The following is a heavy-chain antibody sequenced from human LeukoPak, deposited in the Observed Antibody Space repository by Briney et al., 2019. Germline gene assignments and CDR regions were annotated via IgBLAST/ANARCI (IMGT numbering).Heavy chain of an antibody. D-gene: IGHD5-24*01. CDR1: GFTFSELY. Sequence: PGGSLTLSCAPSGFTFSELYMIWIRQAPAKGLEWVSCISSSASTIDYAASVKGRFTISRDNAKNSLYLQMNSLRAEDTAVYYCASQGRRDGYNPLVYWGQGTLVTVSS. V-gene: IGHV3-11*01. CDR2: ISSSASTI. CDR3: ASQGRRDGYNPLVY. J-gene: IGHJ4*02.